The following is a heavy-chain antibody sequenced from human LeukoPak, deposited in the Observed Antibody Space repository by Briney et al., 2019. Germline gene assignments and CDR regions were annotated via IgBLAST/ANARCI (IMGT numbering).Heavy chain of an antibody. J-gene: IGHJ4*02. CDR2: VSDSGRST. V-gene: IGHV3-23*01. Sequence: PGGSLRLSCAASGFTFRRYGMTWVRQAPGKGLDWVSSVSDSGRSTYYADSVKGRFTISRDSSKNTLYLQMNSLRAEDTAVYYCASIYYFDYWGQGTLVTVS. CDR1: GFTFRRYG. CDR3: ASIYYFDY.